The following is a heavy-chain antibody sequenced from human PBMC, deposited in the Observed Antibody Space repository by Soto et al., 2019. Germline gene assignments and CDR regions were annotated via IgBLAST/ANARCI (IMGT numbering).Heavy chain of an antibody. D-gene: IGHD2-2*01. CDR3: ARGISRIVVVPAAKGYYFDY. J-gene: IGHJ4*02. V-gene: IGHV3-21*01. CDR1: GFTFSSYS. Sequence: ESGGGLVKPGGSLRLSCAASGFTFSSYSMNWVRQAPGKGLEWVSSISSSSSYIYYADSVKGRFTISRDNAKNSLYLQMNSLRAEDTAVYYCARGISRIVVVPAAKGYYFDYWGQGTLVTVSS. CDR2: ISSSSSYI.